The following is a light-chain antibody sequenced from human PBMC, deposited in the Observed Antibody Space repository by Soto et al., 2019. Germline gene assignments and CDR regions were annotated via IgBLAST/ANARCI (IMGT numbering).Light chain of an antibody. CDR2: GNI. Sequence: QSVLTQPPSVSGAPGQRVTISCIGSSSNIGAGYDVHWYQQLPGTAPKLLISGNINRPSGVPVRFSGSKSGNTAYLTISGLQVEDEAEYFCFSFTTTSTHVFGTGTKLTVL. CDR3: FSFTTTSTHV. CDR1: SSNIGAGYD. J-gene: IGLJ1*01. V-gene: IGLV1-40*01.